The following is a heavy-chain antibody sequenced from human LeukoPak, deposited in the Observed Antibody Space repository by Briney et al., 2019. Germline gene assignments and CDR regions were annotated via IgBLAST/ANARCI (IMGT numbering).Heavy chain of an antibody. J-gene: IGHJ4*02. Sequence: SETLSLTCAVHGGSFSGYYWSWIRQPPGKGLEWIGEINHSGSTNYNPSLKSRVTISVDTSKNQFSLKLSSVTAADTAVYYCARHQSRGYYYGSGSKYYFDYWGQGTLVTVSS. V-gene: IGHV4-34*01. D-gene: IGHD3-10*01. CDR1: GGSFSGYY. CDR2: INHSGST. CDR3: ARHQSRGYYYGSGSKYYFDY.